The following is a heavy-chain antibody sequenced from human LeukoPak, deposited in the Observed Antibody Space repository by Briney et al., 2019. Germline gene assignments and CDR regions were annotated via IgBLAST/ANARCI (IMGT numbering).Heavy chain of an antibody. V-gene: IGHV4-59*01. Sequence: SETLSLTCTVSGGSISSYYWSWIRQPPGKGLEWIGYIYYSGSTNYNPSLKSRVTISVDTSKNQFSLKLSSVTAADTAVYYCARDIAASNWFDPWGQGTLVTVSS. CDR3: ARDIAASNWFDP. J-gene: IGHJ5*02. D-gene: IGHD6-6*01. CDR2: IYYSGST. CDR1: GGSISSYY.